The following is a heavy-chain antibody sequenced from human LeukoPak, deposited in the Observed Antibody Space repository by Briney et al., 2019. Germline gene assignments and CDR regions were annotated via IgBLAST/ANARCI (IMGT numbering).Heavy chain of an antibody. D-gene: IGHD3-9*01. CDR1: GYTFTSYG. CDR3: ARVGQYYDILTGYFDY. Sequence: GASVKVSCKASGYTFTSYGISWVRHAPGQGLEWMGWISAYNGNTNYAQKLQGRVTMTTDTSTSTAYMELRSLRSDDTAVYYCARVGQYYDILTGYFDYWGQGTLVTVSS. J-gene: IGHJ4*02. V-gene: IGHV1-18*04. CDR2: ISAYNGNT.